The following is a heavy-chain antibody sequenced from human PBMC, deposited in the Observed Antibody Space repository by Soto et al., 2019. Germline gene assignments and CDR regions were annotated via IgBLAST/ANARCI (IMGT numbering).Heavy chain of an antibody. D-gene: IGHD2-2*02. V-gene: IGHV4-4*02. J-gene: IGHJ4*02. Sequence: SSTXSLTCAVSGGCISISNLLICFRQPPGKVLEWIGEIYHSGSTNYNPSLRSRVTISVDKSKNQFSLKLSSVTAADTAVYYCARDSCSSTSCYKGGGGWLETWGQGTLV. CDR2: IYHSGST. CDR1: GGCISISNL. CDR3: ARDSCSSTSCYKGGGGWLET.